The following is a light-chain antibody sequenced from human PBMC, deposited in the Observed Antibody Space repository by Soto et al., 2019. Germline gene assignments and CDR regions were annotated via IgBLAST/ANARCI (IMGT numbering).Light chain of an antibody. CDR1: QSVSSNY. CDR2: GIS. CDR3: QQGHGYPFT. V-gene: IGKV3-20*01. J-gene: IGKJ3*01. Sequence: EIVLTQSPGTLSLSPGERATLSCRASQSVSSNYFAWYQQKPGQAPRLLIYGISIRATGIPDRFSGSGSGTDFTLTISRLEPEDSGTYFCQQGHGYPFTFGPGTKVD.